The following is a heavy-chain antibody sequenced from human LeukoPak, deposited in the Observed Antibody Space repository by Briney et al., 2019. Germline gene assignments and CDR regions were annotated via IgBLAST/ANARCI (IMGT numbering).Heavy chain of an antibody. J-gene: IGHJ4*02. D-gene: IGHD4-23*01. Sequence: ASVKVSCKVSGYTLTELSMHWVRQAPGKGLEWMGGFDPEDGETIYAQKFQGRVTMTEDTSTDTAYMELSSLRSEDTAVYYCATELATVITTARHYWGQGTLVTVSS. V-gene: IGHV1-24*01. CDR3: ATELATVITTARHY. CDR1: GYTLTELS. CDR2: FDPEDGET.